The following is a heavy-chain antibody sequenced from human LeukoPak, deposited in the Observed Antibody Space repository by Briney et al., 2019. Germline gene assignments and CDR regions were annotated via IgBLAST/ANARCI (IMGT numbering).Heavy chain of an antibody. V-gene: IGHV4-34*01. D-gene: IGHD2-2*01. Sequence: SETLSLTCAVYGGSFSGYYWSWIRQPPGKGLEWIGEINHSGSTNYNPSLKSRVTISVDTSKNQFSLKLSSVTAADTAVYYCARHPNQLPHTYYYYYYMDVWGKGTTVTVSS. J-gene: IGHJ6*03. CDR3: ARHPNQLPHTYYYYYYMDV. CDR1: GGSFSGYY. CDR2: INHSGST.